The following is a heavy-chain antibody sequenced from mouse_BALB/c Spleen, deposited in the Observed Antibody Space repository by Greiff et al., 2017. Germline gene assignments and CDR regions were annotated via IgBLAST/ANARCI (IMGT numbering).Heavy chain of an antibody. D-gene: IGHD2-4*01. V-gene: IGHV1-5*01. CDR2: IYPGNSDT. CDR3: TGMITTSYAMDY. J-gene: IGHJ4*01. CDR1: GYSFTSYW. Sequence: VQLKESGTVLARPGASVKMSCKASGYSFTSYWMHWVKQRPGQGLEWIGAIYPGNSDTSYNQKFKGKAKLTAVTSASTAYMELSSLTNEDSAVYYCTGMITTSYAMDYWGQGTSVTVSS.